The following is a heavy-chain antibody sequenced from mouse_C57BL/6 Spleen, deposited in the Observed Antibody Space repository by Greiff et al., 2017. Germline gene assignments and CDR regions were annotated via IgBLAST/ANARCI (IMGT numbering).Heavy chain of an antibody. J-gene: IGHJ1*03. CDR2: IYPGDGDT. V-gene: IGHV1-80*01. CDR1: GYAFSSYW. Sequence: VQLQQSGAELVKPGASVKISCKASGYAFSSYWMNWVKQRPGKGLEWIGQIYPGDGDTNYNGKFKGKATLTADKSSSTAYMQLSSLTSEDSAVYFCARRGGYDGDWYFDVWGTGTTVTVSS. D-gene: IGHD2-2*01. CDR3: ARRGGYDGDWYFDV.